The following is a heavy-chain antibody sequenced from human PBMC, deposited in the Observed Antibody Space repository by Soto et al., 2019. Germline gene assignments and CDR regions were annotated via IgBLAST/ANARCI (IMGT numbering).Heavy chain of an antibody. Sequence: GGSLRLSCAASGFNVSSNYMTWVRQAPGKGLEWVSVIYSGGRTYYAGSVKGRFTISRDNSKNTLYLQMNSLRAEDTAVYYCARDKTSYYDVSGIFDIWGQGTMVTVSS. CDR1: GFNVSSNY. D-gene: IGHD3-22*01. J-gene: IGHJ3*02. CDR3: ARDKTSYYDVSGIFDI. V-gene: IGHV3-53*01. CDR2: IYSGGRT.